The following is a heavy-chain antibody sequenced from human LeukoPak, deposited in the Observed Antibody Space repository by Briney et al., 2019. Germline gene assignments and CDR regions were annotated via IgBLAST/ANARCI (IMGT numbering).Heavy chain of an antibody. Sequence: PSETLSLTCTVSGGSISSYYWSWIRQPPGKGLEWIGYIYYSGSTNYNPSLKSRATISVDTSKNQFSLKLSSVTAADTAVYYCARRIAVAVDDAFDIWGQGTMVTVSS. CDR1: GGSISSYY. CDR3: ARRIAVAVDDAFDI. V-gene: IGHV4-59*08. J-gene: IGHJ3*02. CDR2: IYYSGST. D-gene: IGHD6-19*01.